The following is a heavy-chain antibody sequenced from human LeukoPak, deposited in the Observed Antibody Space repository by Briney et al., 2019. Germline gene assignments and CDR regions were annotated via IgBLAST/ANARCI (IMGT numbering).Heavy chain of an antibody. J-gene: IGHJ4*02. CDR3: AKEGIGSTATFFDY. CDR2: INLNGRNT. Sequence: GGSLRLSCTASGFSFSTFGMTWVRHTPEKGLEWVSTINLNGRNTHYADSVRGRFTISRDNSNYAGYLQMNSLSAEDTAIYYCAKEGIGSTATFFDYWGQGILVTVSS. D-gene: IGHD1-1*01. V-gene: IGHV3-23*01. CDR1: GFSFSTFG.